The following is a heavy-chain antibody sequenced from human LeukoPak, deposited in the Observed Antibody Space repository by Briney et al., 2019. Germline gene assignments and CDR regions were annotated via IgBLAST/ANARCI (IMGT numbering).Heavy chain of an antibody. CDR3: AKQANYDILTGYFDY. J-gene: IGHJ4*02. CDR1: GFTFSSYA. Sequence: GGSLRLSCAASGFTFSSYAMSWVRQAPGKGLKWVSAISGSGSTYYADSVKGRFTISRDNSTNTLYLQMNSLRAEDTAVYYCAKQANYDILTGYFDYWGQGTLVTVSS. D-gene: IGHD3-9*01. CDR2: ISGSGST. V-gene: IGHV3-23*01.